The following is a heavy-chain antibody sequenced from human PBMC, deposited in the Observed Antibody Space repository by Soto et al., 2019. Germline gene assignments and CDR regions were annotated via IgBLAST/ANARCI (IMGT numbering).Heavy chain of an antibody. Sequence: QVQLQESGPGLVKPSETLSLNCTVSSGSMYGFYWSWFRQSAGKGLEWIVRIYTSGATSYHPSLKSRVSMSVSDSKTQFYLRLTSVTAADTAVYYCARANRPFRGDGAFDSWGQGTLVTVSS. CDR2: IYTSGAT. J-gene: IGHJ4*02. CDR1: SGSMYGFY. V-gene: IGHV4-4*07. CDR3: ARANRPFRGDGAFDS. D-gene: IGHD3-10*01.